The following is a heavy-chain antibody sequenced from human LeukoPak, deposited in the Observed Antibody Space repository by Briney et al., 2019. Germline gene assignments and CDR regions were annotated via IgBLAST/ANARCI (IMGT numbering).Heavy chain of an antibody. CDR3: AKWSQSVAVY. CDR2: INSDGSSI. J-gene: IGHJ4*02. D-gene: IGHD6-19*01. V-gene: IGHV3-74*01. Sequence: GGSLRLSCAASGFTFSSHWMHWVRQAPGKGLVWVSRINSDGSSISYADSVKGRFTISRDNAKNTLYLQMNSLRAEDTAVYYCAKWSQSVAVYWGQGTLVTVSS. CDR1: GFTFSSHW.